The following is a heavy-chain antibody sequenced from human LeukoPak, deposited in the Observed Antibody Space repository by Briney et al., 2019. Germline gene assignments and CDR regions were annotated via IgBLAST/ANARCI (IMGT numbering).Heavy chain of an antibody. Sequence: ASVKVSCKASGFTFNAYYIHWVRQAPGQGLEWMGWINPNTGDTNFAQKFQGRVAMTRDTSLSTAYMDLSRLTSDDTAVYYCARDGFGNPPVYLKHWGQGTLVTVSS. V-gene: IGHV1-2*02. CDR2: INPNTGDT. CDR3: ARDGFGNPPVYLKH. J-gene: IGHJ1*01. D-gene: IGHD1-14*01. CDR1: GFTFNAYY.